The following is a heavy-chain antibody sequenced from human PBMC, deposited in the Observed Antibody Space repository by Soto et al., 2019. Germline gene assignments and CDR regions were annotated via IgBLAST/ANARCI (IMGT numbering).Heavy chain of an antibody. CDR3: ARQDGFGLYYFDY. D-gene: IGHD3-10*01. J-gene: IGHJ4*02. Sequence: KVSCKACGVTFSSYAISWVRQTPGRGLEWMGIIYPTDSDIRYSPSFQGQVTISADKSISTVYLQWSSLKASDTAMYYCARQDGFGLYYFDYWGQGTLVTVSS. V-gene: IGHV5-51*01. CDR2: IYPTDSDI. CDR1: GVTFSSYA.